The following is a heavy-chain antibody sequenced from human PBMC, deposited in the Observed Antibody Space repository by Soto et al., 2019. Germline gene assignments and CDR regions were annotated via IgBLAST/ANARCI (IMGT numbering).Heavy chain of an antibody. J-gene: IGHJ3*02. CDR2: ISSSSSYI. CDR3: ARAPSSGSDAFDI. Sequence: EVQLVESGGGLVKPGGSLSLSCAASGFTFSSYSMTWVRQAPGKGLEWVSSISSSSSYIYYADSVKGRFTISRDNAKNSLYLQMNSLRAEDTAVYYCARAPSSGSDAFDIWGQGTMVTVSS. CDR1: GFTFSSYS. D-gene: IGHD6-19*01. V-gene: IGHV3-21*01.